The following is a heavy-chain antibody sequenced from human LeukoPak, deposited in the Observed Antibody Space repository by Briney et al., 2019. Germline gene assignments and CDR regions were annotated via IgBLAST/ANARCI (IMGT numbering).Heavy chain of an antibody. Sequence: GGSLRLSCAASGFTFDDYGMSWVRQAPGKGLEWVSGINWNGGSTGYADSVKGRFTISRDNAKNSLYLQMNSLRAEDTVLYHCARKRGSGSYELDYWGQGTLVTVSS. CDR3: ARKRGSGSYELDY. D-gene: IGHD1-26*01. V-gene: IGHV3-20*01. CDR1: GFTFDDYG. CDR2: INWNGGST. J-gene: IGHJ4*02.